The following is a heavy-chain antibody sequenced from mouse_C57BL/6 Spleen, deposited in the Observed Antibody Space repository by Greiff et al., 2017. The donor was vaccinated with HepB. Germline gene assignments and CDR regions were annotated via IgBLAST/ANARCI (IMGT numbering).Heavy chain of an antibody. D-gene: IGHD4-1*01. V-gene: IGHV3-8*01. CDR1: GYSITSDY. J-gene: IGHJ1*03. CDR3: ARYRLGRGWYFDV. CDR2: ISYSGST. Sequence: EVKLVESGPGLAKPSQTLSLTCSVTGYSITSDYWNWIRKFPGNKLEYMGYISYSGSTYYNPSLKSRISITRDTSKNQYYLQLNSVTTEDTATYYCARYRLGRGWYFDVWGTGTTVTVSS.